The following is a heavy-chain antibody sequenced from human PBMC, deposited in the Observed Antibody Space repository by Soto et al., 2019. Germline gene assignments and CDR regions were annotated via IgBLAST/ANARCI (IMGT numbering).Heavy chain of an antibody. CDR1: GFTFSSYA. D-gene: IGHD3-22*01. Sequence: GGSLRFSCAASGFTFSSYAMHWVRQAPGKGLEWVAVISYDGSNKYYADSVKGRFTISRDNAKNSLYLQLDSLRDEDTAVYYCARDPRDITLIIAGSFDYWGQGTLVTVSS. V-gene: IGHV3-30-3*01. J-gene: IGHJ4*02. CDR3: ARDPRDITLIIAGSFDY. CDR2: ISYDGSNK.